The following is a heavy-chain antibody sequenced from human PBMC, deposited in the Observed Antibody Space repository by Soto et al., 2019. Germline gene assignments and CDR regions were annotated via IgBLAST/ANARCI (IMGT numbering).Heavy chain of an antibody. CDR1: GGSISSSSYY. Sequence: SETLSLTCTVSGGSISSSSYYWGWIRQPPGKGLEWIGSIYYSGSTYYNPSLKSRVTISVDTSKNQFSLKLSSVTAADTAVYYCARVTYDFWSGYPDYWGQGTLVTVSS. J-gene: IGHJ4*02. D-gene: IGHD3-3*01. CDR3: ARVTYDFWSGYPDY. CDR2: IYYSGST. V-gene: IGHV4-39*01.